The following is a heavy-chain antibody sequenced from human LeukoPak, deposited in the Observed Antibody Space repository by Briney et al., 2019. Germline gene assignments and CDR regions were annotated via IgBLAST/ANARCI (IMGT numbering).Heavy chain of an antibody. V-gene: IGHV1-3*01. D-gene: IGHD4-17*01. CDR2: INAGNGKT. CDR1: GYIFSDYA. Sequence: ASVKVSFKASGYIFSDYAIQWVRQAPGQGLEWMGWINAGNGKTKYSQKFQDRVTITRDTSASTAYLELSGLRFEDTAVYFCARARWTSTGTTYYIDYWGQGTLVTVSS. J-gene: IGHJ4*02. CDR3: ARARWTSTGTTYYIDY.